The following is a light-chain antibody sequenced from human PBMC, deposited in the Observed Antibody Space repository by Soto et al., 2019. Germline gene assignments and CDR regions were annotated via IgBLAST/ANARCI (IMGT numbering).Light chain of an antibody. V-gene: IGKV1-5*03. CDR3: QQYDSFSVT. CDR2: KAS. J-gene: IGKJ1*01. Sequence: DIQMTQSPSTLSGSVGDRVTITCRARPTISSWLAWYQQKPGKAPKLLIYKASSLESGVPPRFSGSGSGTEFTLTISSLQPDDVATYYCQQYDSFSVTFGQGTKVDIK. CDR1: PTISSW.